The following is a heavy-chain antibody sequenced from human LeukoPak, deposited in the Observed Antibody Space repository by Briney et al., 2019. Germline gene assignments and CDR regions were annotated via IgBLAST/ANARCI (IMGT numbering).Heavy chain of an antibody. Sequence: GGSLRLSCAASGFTFNSYAMSWVRQAPGKGLEWVSAISGSGGSTYYADSVKGRFTISRDNSKNTLYLQMNSLRAEDTAVYYCAKAGPSSGWFDGAFDIWGQGTMVTVSS. V-gene: IGHV3-23*01. CDR3: AKAGPSSGWFDGAFDI. J-gene: IGHJ3*02. CDR2: ISGSGGST. D-gene: IGHD6-19*01. CDR1: GFTFNSYA.